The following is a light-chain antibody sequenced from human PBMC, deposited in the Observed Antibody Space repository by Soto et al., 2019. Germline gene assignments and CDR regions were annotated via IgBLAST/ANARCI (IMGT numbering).Light chain of an antibody. CDR1: TSDVADFNY. Sequence: QSVLTQPASVSGSPGQSITISCTGTTSDVADFNYVSWYQHHPGNAPKLIIYAASNRPPGVSNRFSGSKSGNTASLTISGLQAEDEADYYCSSYRSSSPVVFGGGTKLTVL. CDR3: SSYRSSSPVV. J-gene: IGLJ3*02. CDR2: AAS. V-gene: IGLV2-14*01.